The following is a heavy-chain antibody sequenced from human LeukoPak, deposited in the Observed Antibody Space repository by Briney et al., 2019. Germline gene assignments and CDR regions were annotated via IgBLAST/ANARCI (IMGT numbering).Heavy chain of an antibody. D-gene: IGHD5-18*01. J-gene: IGHJ4*02. V-gene: IGHV3-30*02. Sequence: GGSLRLSCAASRFTLSTYGMHWVRQAPGKGLEWVAYIRYDGSNRYYADSVKGRFTISRDNSKNTVFLQMSSLRADDTAVYYCAKDPTMSQLYYFEYWGQGSLVTVSS. CDR3: AKDPTMSQLYYFEY. CDR1: RFTLSTYG. CDR2: IRYDGSNR.